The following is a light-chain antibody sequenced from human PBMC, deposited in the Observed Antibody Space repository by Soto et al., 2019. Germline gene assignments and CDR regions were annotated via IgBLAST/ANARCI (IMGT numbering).Light chain of an antibody. Sequence: DIPMTQSPSTLSASVGDRVTITCRASQSISSWLAWYQQKPGKAPKLLIYDASSLESGVPSRFSGSGSGTEFTLTISSLQPDDFATYYCQQYNSYSLWTFGQGTKVDIK. CDR1: QSISSW. CDR3: QQYNSYSLWT. CDR2: DAS. J-gene: IGKJ1*01. V-gene: IGKV1-5*01.